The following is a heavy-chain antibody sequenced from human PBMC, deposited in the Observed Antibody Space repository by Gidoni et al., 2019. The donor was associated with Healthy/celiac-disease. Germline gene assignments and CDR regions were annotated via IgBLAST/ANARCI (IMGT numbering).Heavy chain of an antibody. D-gene: IGHD6-13*01. J-gene: IGHJ4*02. CDR2: ISYDGSNK. CDR3: ARDGSDGSSLYVFPFRY. Sequence: QVQLVESGGGVVQPGRSPRLYCAASGFTFSSYAMHWFRQAPGKGLEWVAVISYDGSNKYYADSVKGRFTISRDNSKNTLYLQMNSLRAEDTAVYYCARDGSDGSSLYVFPFRYWGQGTLVTVSS. CDR1: GFTFSSYA. V-gene: IGHV3-30-3*01.